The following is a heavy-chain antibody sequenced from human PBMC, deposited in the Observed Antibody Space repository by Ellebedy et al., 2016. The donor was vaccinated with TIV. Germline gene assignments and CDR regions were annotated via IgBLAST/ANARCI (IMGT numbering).Heavy chain of an antibody. CDR3: ARDRSAVQLWFGFDY. D-gene: IGHD5-18*01. CDR2: ISRRGTIV. CDR1: GFTFSDHY. Sequence: GESLKISCVGPGFTFSDHYIRWIRKAPGKGPEWISYISRRGTIVYYVDSVKGRFTISRDNSKNTLYLQMNSLRAEDTAVYYCARDRSAVQLWFGFDYWGQGTLVTVSS. J-gene: IGHJ4*02. V-gene: IGHV3-11*04.